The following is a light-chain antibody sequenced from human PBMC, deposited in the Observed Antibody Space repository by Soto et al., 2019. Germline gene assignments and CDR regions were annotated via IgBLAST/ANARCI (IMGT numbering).Light chain of an antibody. CDR2: KAS. V-gene: IGKV1-5*03. J-gene: IGKJ1*01. CDR1: QSVSTW. Sequence: DIQMTQSPSTLSASVGDRVTFTCRASQSVSTWLAWYQRKPGKAPKLLIYKASTLESGVPSRFSGSGSGTEFTLTISNLQPDDFATYYCQQYNDYSGTFGQGTKVDIK. CDR3: QQYNDYSGT.